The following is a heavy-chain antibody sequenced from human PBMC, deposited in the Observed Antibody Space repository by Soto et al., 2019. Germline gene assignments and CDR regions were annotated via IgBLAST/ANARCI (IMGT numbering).Heavy chain of an antibody. CDR3: ASWLEREHAYDI. J-gene: IGHJ3*02. V-gene: IGHV3-53*01. D-gene: IGHD1-1*01. Sequence: DVQLVASGGGLIQPGGSLRHSCAALGLTVRGKKYITWVRQAPGKGLEWVSALYDVDGTYYADSAKGRFTISRDNSNNIIYIQMNSLGPDDTAVYYCASWLEREHAYDIWGLGTMVTVSS. CDR1: GLTVRGKKY. CDR2: LYDVDGT.